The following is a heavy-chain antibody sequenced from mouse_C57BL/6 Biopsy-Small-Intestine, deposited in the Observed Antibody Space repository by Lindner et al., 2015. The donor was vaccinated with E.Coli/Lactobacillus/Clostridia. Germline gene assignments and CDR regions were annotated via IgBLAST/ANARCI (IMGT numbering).Heavy chain of an antibody. V-gene: IGHV1-81*01. CDR2: ISAFSGKT. CDR1: GYTFTSNG. Sequence: SVKVSCKASGYTFTSNGISWVRQAPGQGLEWMGWISAFSGKTNYARKLQGRVTMTTDTSTSTAYMELRSLRFDDTAVYYCARVGGYYDYWGQGTLVTVSS. D-gene: IGHD2-3*01. CDR3: ARVGGYYDY. J-gene: IGHJ4*01.